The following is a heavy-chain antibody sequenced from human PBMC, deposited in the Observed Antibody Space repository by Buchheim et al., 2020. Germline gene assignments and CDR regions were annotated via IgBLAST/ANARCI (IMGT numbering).Heavy chain of an antibody. D-gene: IGHD6-13*01. CDR1: GFTFSSYW. Sequence: EVQLVESGGGLVQPGGSLRLSCAASGFTFSSYWMNRVRQAPGKGLEWVANIKQDGSEKYYVDSVKGRFTISRDNAKNSLYLQMNSLRAEDTAVYYCARDPAAAQVWYFDLWGRGTL. J-gene: IGHJ2*01. CDR3: ARDPAAAQVWYFDL. CDR2: IKQDGSEK. V-gene: IGHV3-7*01.